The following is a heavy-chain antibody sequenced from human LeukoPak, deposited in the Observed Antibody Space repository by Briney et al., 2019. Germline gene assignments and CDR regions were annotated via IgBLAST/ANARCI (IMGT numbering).Heavy chain of an antibody. J-gene: IGHJ5*02. CDR2: IIPIFGTA. D-gene: IGHD2-2*01. Sequence: ASVKVSCTASGGTFSSYAISWVRQAPGQGLEWMGGIIPIFGTANYAQKFQGRVTITADESTSTAYMELSSLRSEDTAVYYCARGYCSSTSCYAGIFWFDPWGQGTLVTVSS. CDR1: GGTFSSYA. CDR3: ARGYCSSTSCYAGIFWFDP. V-gene: IGHV1-69*13.